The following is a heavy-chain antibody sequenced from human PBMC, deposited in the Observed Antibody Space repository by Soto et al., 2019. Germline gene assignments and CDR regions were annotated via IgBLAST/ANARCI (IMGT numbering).Heavy chain of an antibody. CDR3: ATQAQYYYDSRALWRYNWFDP. D-gene: IGHD3-22*01. J-gene: IGHJ5*02. Sequence: GPVKVSCKVSGYTLTELSMHWVRQAPGKGLEWMGGFDPEDGETIYAQKFQGRVTMTEDTSTDTAYMELSSLRSEDTAVYYCATQAQYYYDSRALWRYNWFDPWGQGTLVTVSS. CDR2: FDPEDGET. CDR1: GYTLTELS. V-gene: IGHV1-24*01.